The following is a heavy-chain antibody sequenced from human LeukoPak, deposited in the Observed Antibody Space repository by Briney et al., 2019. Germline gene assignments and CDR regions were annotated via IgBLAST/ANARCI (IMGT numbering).Heavy chain of an antibody. Sequence: SETLSLTCTVSGVSIRSTSYYWGWIRQPPGKGLEWIGTIYYSGSTYYNPSLKSRVTISVDTSKNQFSLKLNSVTAADTAVYYCATYTHWVAGDVWGQGTTVTVSS. CDR3: ATYTHWVAGDV. J-gene: IGHJ6*02. D-gene: IGHD3-16*01. CDR2: IYYSGST. V-gene: IGHV4-39*01. CDR1: GVSIRSTSYY.